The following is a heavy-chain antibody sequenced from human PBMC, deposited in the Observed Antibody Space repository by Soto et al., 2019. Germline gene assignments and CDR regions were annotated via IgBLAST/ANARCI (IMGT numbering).Heavy chain of an antibody. Sequence: TLSLTGIVSGGSISSGGYYWSWIRQHPGKGLEWIGYIFYSGTTYYNPSLKSRVTISVDTSKNQLSLKLSSVTAADTAVYYCARSVDPWGQGTLVTVSS. J-gene: IGHJ5*02. CDR1: GGSISSGGYY. CDR2: IFYSGTT. V-gene: IGHV4-31*03. CDR3: ARSVDP.